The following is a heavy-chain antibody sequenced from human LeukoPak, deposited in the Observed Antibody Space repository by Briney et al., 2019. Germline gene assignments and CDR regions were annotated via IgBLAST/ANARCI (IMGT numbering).Heavy chain of an antibody. CDR3: ARYLIGWSSAFDI. J-gene: IGHJ3*02. Sequence: GASLRLSCAASGFTVNSNYMSWVRQAPGKGLEWVSVIYSGGSTYYADSVKGRFTISRDSSNNTLYLQMNSLRADDTAMYYCARYLIGWSSAFDIWGQGTMVTVSS. CDR1: GFTVNSNY. D-gene: IGHD6-19*01. V-gene: IGHV3-66*01. CDR2: IYSGGST.